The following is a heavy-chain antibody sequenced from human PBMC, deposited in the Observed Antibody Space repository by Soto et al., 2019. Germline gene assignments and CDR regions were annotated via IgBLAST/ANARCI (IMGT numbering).Heavy chain of an antibody. Sequence: HLVQSGPEVKKPGASITVSCKTSGDTFTNFCLSWVRQAPGQGLEWMGWIATYNSNRNYAQKFQGRLTLTTDTSTSTAYMELKRLRYDDAAVYYCATVLRGVVNWFDPWGQGTLVTVSS. V-gene: IGHV1-18*01. D-gene: IGHD3-10*01. CDR1: GDTFTNFC. CDR2: IATYNSNR. J-gene: IGHJ5*02. CDR3: ATVLRGVVNWFDP.